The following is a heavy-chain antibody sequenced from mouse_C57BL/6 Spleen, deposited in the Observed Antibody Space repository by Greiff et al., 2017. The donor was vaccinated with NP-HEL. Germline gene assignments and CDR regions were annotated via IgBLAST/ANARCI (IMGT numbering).Heavy chain of an antibody. J-gene: IGHJ4*01. D-gene: IGHD2-3*01. CDR1: GYAFSSYW. Sequence: LQQSGASVKISCKASGYAFSSYWMNWVKQRPGKGLEWIGQIYPGDGDTNYNGKFKGKATLTADKSSSTAYMQLSSLLSEDSAVYFCAREDYDGYLYAMDYWGQGTSVTVSS. V-gene: IGHV1-80*01. CDR2: IYPGDGDT. CDR3: AREDYDGYLYAMDY.